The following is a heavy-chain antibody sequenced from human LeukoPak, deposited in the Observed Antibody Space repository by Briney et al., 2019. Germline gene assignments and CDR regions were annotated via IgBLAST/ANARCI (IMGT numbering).Heavy chain of an antibody. D-gene: IGHD1-20*01. Sequence: GGSLRLSCAAPGFTFSSYSMNWVRQAPGKGLEWVSYISSSSSTIYYADSVKGRFTISRDNAKNSLYLQMNSLRAEDTAVYYCARGGGTHNWNPIDYWGQGTLVTVSS. J-gene: IGHJ4*02. V-gene: IGHV3-48*01. CDR1: GFTFSSYS. CDR2: ISSSSSTI. CDR3: ARGGGTHNWNPIDY.